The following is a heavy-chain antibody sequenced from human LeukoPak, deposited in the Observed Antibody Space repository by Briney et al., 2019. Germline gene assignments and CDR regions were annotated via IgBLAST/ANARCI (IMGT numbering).Heavy chain of an antibody. J-gene: IGHJ6*03. D-gene: IGHD2-21*02. CDR1: GYTFTSYD. CDR2: MNPNSGNT. CDR3: ARLGKVTEDYYYYMDV. Sequence: ASVKVSCKASGYTFTSYDINWVRQATGQGLEWMGWMNPNSGNTGYAQKFQGRVTMTRNTSISTAYMELSSLRSEDTAVYYCARLGKVTEDYYYYMDVWGKGTTVTVSS. V-gene: IGHV1-8*01.